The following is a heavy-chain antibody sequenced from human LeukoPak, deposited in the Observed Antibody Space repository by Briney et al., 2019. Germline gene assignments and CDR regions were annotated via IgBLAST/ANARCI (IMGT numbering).Heavy chain of an antibody. CDR3: ARCGSDYDGGALDI. J-gene: IGHJ3*02. D-gene: IGHD2-21*02. V-gene: IGHV3-53*01. CDR2: IYSDSRT. Sequence: GGSLRLSCAASGFTVSDYYMSWVRQAPGKGLEWVLVIYSDSRTYYADSVRGRFTISRDNSNNTLHLQMNSLRGEDTAVYYCARCGSDYDGGALDIWGQGTMVTVSS. CDR1: GFTVSDYY.